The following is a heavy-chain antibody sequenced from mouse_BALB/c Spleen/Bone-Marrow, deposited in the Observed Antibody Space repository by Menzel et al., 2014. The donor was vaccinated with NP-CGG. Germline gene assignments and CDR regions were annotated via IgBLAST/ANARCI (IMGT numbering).Heavy chain of an antibody. CDR3: ARGRDWFDY. V-gene: IGHV5-6-3*01. D-gene: IGHD3-3*01. Sequence: EVQRVESGGGLVQPGGSLKLSCAASGFTFSGYGMSWVRQTPDKGLELVATISGSGSSTYYPDSVKGRFTISRDNARNPLYLQMSSLKSEDTAMYYCARGRDWFDYWGQGTTLTVSS. CDR2: ISGSGSST. CDR1: GFTFSGYG. J-gene: IGHJ2*01.